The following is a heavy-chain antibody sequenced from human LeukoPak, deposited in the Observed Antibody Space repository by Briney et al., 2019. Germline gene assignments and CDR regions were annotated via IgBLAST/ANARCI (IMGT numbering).Heavy chain of an antibody. Sequence: GSSVKVSCNGPGGTFNSYAISLVRQGPGQGLEWVVGIIPIFGTANYAQKFQGRVTITADESTSSAYMELSSRKGQETAWYYCGRERSWNTSGWFDYWGQGTLVTVSS. D-gene: IGHD6-19*01. CDR1: GGTFNSYA. CDR2: IIPIFGTA. V-gene: IGHV1-69*01. CDR3: GRERSWNTSGWFDY. J-gene: IGHJ4*02.